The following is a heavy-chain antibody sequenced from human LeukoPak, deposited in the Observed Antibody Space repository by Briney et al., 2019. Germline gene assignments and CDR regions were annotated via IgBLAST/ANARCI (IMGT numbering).Heavy chain of an antibody. CDR1: GGSISSYY. CDR2: IYYSGST. CDR3: ARQRRGLPVSDAFDI. V-gene: IGHV4-59*08. Sequence: SETLSLTCTVSGGSISSYYWSWIRQPPGKGLEWIGYIYYSGSTNYNPSLKSRVTISVDTSKNQFSLKLSSVAAADTAVYYCARQRRGLPVSDAFDIWGQGTMVTVSS. D-gene: IGHD3-10*01. J-gene: IGHJ3*02.